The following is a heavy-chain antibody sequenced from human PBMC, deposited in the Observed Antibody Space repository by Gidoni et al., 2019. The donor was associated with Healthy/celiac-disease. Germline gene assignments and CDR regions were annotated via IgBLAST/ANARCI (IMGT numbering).Heavy chain of an antibody. CDR3: AKGPLKPPYYYDSSGYWAY. CDR1: GFTFSSDA. CDR2: ISGSGGST. Sequence: EVQLLESGGGLVQPGGSLRLSCAAAGFTFSSDAMSWVRQAPGKGLGWVSAISGSGGSTYYADSVKGRFTISRDNSKNTLYLQMNSLRAEDTAVYYCAKGPLKPPYYYDSSGYWAYWGQGTLVTVSS. V-gene: IGHV3-23*01. D-gene: IGHD3-22*01. J-gene: IGHJ4*02.